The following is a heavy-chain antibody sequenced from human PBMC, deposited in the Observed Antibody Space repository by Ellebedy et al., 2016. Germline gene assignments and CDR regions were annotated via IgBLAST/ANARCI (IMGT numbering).Heavy chain of an antibody. D-gene: IGHD4-11*01. V-gene: IGHV4-39*07. Sequence: SETLSLTXTVSGGSISSRSYYWGWIRQPPGKGLEWIGSIYYSGSTYYNPSLKSRVTISVDTSKNQFSLKLSSATAADTAVYYCARVHSNVGLGFNPWGQGTLVTVSS. CDR3: ARVHSNVGLGFNP. CDR2: IYYSGST. CDR1: GGSISSRSYY. J-gene: IGHJ5*02.